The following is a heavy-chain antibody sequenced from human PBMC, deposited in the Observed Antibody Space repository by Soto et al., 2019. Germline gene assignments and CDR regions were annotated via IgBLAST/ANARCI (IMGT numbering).Heavy chain of an antibody. Sequence: EVQLLESGGGLVQPGGSLRLSCAASGFTFSSYAMSWVRQAPGKGLEWVSAISGSGGSTYYADSVKGRFTISRDNSKNTLYLQMNRLRAEDTAVYYCAKDPFPFLELTHFDYWGQGTLVTVSS. CDR1: GFTFSSYA. V-gene: IGHV3-23*01. D-gene: IGHD1-7*01. CDR2: ISGSGGST. CDR3: AKDPFPFLELTHFDY. J-gene: IGHJ4*02.